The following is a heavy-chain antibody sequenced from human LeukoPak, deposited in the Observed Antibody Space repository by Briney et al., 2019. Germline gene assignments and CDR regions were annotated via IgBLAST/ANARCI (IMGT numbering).Heavy chain of an antibody. V-gene: IGHV3-23*01. D-gene: IGHD2-2*01. J-gene: IGHJ6*02. CDR1: GFNFNTFA. CDR2: ISGSGLST. Sequence: PGGSLRLSCAASGFNFNTFALNWVRQAPGKGLQWVSAISGSGLSTYYADSVKGRFTISGDNSKNTLFLQLSRLTPEDTATYYCAKPRYCSTTSCSSYGFDVWGQGTTVTVSS. CDR3: AKPRYCSTTSCSSYGFDV.